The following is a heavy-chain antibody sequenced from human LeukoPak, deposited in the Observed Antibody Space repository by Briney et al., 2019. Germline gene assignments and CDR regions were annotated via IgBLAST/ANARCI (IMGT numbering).Heavy chain of an antibody. J-gene: IGHJ3*02. CDR2: ISSSGSTI. D-gene: IGHD4-23*01. CDR1: GFTFSDYY. V-gene: IGHV3-11*01. Sequence: GGSLKLSCAASGFTFSDYYMSWIRQAPGKGPEWVSYISSSGSTIYYADSVKGRFTISRDNAKNSLYLQMNSLRAEDTAVYYCARGITTVVTYDAFDIWGQGTMVTVSS. CDR3: ARGITTVVTYDAFDI.